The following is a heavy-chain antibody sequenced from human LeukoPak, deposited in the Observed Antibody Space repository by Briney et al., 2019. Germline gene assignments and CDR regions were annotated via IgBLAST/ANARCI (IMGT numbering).Heavy chain of an antibody. Sequence: PGGSLRLSCAASGFTFSSYAMHWVRQAPGKGLEWVAVISYDGSNKYYADSVKGRFTISRDNSKNTLYLQMNSLRAEDTAVYYCAREGVGSSWGAFDIWGQGTMVTVSS. D-gene: IGHD6-13*01. V-gene: IGHV3-30-3*01. CDR3: AREGVGSSWGAFDI. J-gene: IGHJ3*02. CDR1: GFTFSSYA. CDR2: ISYDGSNK.